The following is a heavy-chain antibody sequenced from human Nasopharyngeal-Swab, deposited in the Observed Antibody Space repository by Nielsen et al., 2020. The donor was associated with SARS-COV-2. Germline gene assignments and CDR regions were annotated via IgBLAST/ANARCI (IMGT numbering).Heavy chain of an antibody. CDR3: AKDLRGANFYRATYGFDV. CDR2: ISGGAGMT. D-gene: IGHD4/OR15-4a*01. V-gene: IGHV3-23*01. J-gene: IGHJ6*02. CDR1: GFTFSGFA. Sequence: GESLKISCVGSGFTFSGFAMSWVRQTPEKGLELVSAISGGAGMTYYADSVKGRATVSRENPKNTLYLELNSLRAEDTAVYFCAKDLRGANFYRATYGFDVWGQGTTVTVSS.